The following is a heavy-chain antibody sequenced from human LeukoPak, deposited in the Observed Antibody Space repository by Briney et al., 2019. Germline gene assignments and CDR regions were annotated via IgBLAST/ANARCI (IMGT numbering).Heavy chain of an antibody. Sequence: PSETLSLTCTVSAGSISNYYWSWIRQPAGKGLEWIERIYTSGSTNYNPSLESRVTMSVDTSKNQFSLKLTSVTAADTAVYYCAREYCSSSSCFHYSYYYFMDVWGKGTKVAVSS. V-gene: IGHV4-4*07. CDR3: AREYCSSSSCFHYSYYYFMDV. D-gene: IGHD2-2*01. J-gene: IGHJ6*04. CDR1: AGSISNYY. CDR2: IYTSGST.